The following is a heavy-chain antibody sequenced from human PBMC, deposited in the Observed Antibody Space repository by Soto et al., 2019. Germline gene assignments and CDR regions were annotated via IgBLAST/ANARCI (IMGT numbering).Heavy chain of an antibody. Sequence: EVQLVESGGCLVKPGGSLRLSCAASGFTFSSYSMNWVRQAPGKGLEWVSSISSSSSYIYYADSVKGRFTISRDNAKNSLYLQMNSLRAEDTAVYYCARDQPGYSYGYGLGYWGQGTLVTVSS. CDR3: ARDQPGYSYGYGLGY. J-gene: IGHJ4*02. D-gene: IGHD5-18*01. CDR2: ISSSSSYI. CDR1: GFTFSSYS. V-gene: IGHV3-21*01.